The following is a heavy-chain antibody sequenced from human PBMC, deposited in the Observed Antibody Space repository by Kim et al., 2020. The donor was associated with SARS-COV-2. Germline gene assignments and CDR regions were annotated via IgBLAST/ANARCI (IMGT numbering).Heavy chain of an antibody. V-gene: IGHV4-39*01. CDR2: LYYSGAK. Sequence: SETLSLNCTVSGGSIDGSNYYWGWIRQPPGRGLEWIASLYYSGAKYYNPSLKTRLTISVDTSKNQFSLKLNSVTAADTAVYFCVRHYFGSGFDPWGQGTL. D-gene: IGHD1-26*01. CDR1: GGSIDGSNYY. J-gene: IGHJ5*02. CDR3: VRHYFGSGFDP.